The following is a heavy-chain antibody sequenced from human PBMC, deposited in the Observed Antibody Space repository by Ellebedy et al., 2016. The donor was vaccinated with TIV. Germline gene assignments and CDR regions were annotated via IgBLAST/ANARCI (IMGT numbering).Heavy chain of an antibody. CDR1: GGSISSSSYY. J-gene: IGHJ2*01. V-gene: IGHV4-39*07. CDR3: ARESPDGLPGLLGVLLYFDL. CDR2: IYYSGST. D-gene: IGHD1-26*01. Sequence: SETLSLTXTVSGGSISSSSYYWGWIRQPPGKGLEWIGSIYYSGSTYYNPSLKSRVTISVDTSKNQFSLKLSSVTAADTAVYYCARESPDGLPGLLGVLLYFDLWGRGTLVTVSS.